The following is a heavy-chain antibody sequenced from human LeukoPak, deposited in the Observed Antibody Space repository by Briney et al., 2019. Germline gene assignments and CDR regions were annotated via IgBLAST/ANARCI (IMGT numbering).Heavy chain of an antibody. V-gene: IGHV1-46*01. CDR1: GYTFTSYY. J-gene: IGHJ5*02. Sequence: AAVKVSCKASGYTFTSYYMHWVRQAPGQGLEWMGIINPSGGSTSYAQKFQGRVTMTRDMSASTVYMELSSLRSEDTAVYYCARAEYCGGDCYSSWFDPWGQGTLVTVSS. D-gene: IGHD2-21*02. CDR3: ARAEYCGGDCYSSWFDP. CDR2: INPSGGST.